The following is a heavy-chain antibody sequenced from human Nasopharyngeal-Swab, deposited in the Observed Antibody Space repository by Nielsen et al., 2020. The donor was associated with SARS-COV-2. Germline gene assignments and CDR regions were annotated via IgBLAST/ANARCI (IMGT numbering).Heavy chain of an antibody. Sequence: GGSLRLSCAASGFTVGSNYMSWVRKAPGKGLGGVSFIYSGGSTYYADSVKGRFTISRDNAKNSLYLQMNSLRAEDTAVYYCARRMGVTIIVVPSRMYFDLWGRCTLVTVAS. V-gene: IGHV3-66*01. CDR3: ARRMGVTIIVVPSRMYFDL. D-gene: IGHD3-22*01. J-gene: IGHJ2*01. CDR1: GFTVGSNY. CDR2: IYSGGST.